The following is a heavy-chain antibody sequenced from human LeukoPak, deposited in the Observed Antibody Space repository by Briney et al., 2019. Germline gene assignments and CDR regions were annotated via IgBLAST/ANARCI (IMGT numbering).Heavy chain of an antibody. CDR1: GGSISSSSYY. J-gene: IGHJ4*02. V-gene: IGHV4-39*01. Sequence: PSETLSLTCTVSGGSISSSSYYWGWIRQPPGKGLEWIGSIYYSGSTYYNPSLKSQVTISVDTSKNQFSLKLSSVTAADTAVYYCAGGGGAGNDSSGYYYLWNDYWGQGTLVTVSS. D-gene: IGHD3-22*01. CDR2: IYYSGST. CDR3: AGGGGAGNDSSGYYYLWNDY.